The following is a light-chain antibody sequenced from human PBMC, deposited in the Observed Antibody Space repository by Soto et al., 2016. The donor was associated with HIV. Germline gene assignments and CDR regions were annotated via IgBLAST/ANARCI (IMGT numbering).Light chain of an antibody. Sequence: DIQMTQSPSTLSASVGDRVTITCRASQSINSWLAWYQQKPGKAPNLLIHKASTLESGVPSRFSGSGSGTEFTLTISSLQPDDFATYYCQQYNTYSLTFGGGTKVE. CDR2: KAS. CDR3: QQYNTYSLT. J-gene: IGKJ4*01. V-gene: IGKV1-5*03. CDR1: QSINSW.